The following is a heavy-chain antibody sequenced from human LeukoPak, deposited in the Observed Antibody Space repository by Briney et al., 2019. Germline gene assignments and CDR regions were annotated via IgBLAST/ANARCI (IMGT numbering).Heavy chain of an antibody. CDR1: GFTFSTYW. CDR3: ACGCRGYNWFDP. Sequence: GGSLRLSCAASGFTFSTYWMHWVRLPPGKGLVWVSRIHTDGSVTTYADSVKGRFTISRDNAKSTLYLQMNSLRAEDTAVYYCACGCRGYNWFDPWGQGTLVTVSS. J-gene: IGHJ5*02. CDR2: IHTDGSVT. V-gene: IGHV3-74*01. D-gene: IGHD1-26*01.